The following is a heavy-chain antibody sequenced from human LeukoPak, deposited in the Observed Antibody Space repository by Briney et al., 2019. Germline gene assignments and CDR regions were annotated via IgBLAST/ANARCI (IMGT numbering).Heavy chain of an antibody. Sequence: SETLSLTCTVSGGSITSSSFYWGWVRQPPGKGLEWIGTFYHGGSTYYNPSLKSRVTISVDTSKNQFSLNLTSVTAADTAVYYCARAMGIVARLQTIFDYWGQGTLVTVSS. CDR2: FYHGGST. CDR3: ARAMGIVARLQTIFDY. D-gene: IGHD6-6*01. CDR1: GGSITSSSFY. V-gene: IGHV4-39*07. J-gene: IGHJ4*02.